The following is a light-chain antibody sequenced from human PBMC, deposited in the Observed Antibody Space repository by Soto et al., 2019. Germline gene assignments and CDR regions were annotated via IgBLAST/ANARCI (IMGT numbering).Light chain of an antibody. Sequence: QSVLTLPASVSGSPGQSITISCTGTSSYFGDFNYVFWYQQHPGKAPKLLIYDVSNRPSGVSNRFSGSKSGDTASLTISGLQAEDEADYYCTSYTTSTTYVFGPGTKVTVL. CDR2: DVS. V-gene: IGLV2-14*03. CDR3: TSYTTSTTYV. J-gene: IGLJ1*01. CDR1: SSYFGDFNY.